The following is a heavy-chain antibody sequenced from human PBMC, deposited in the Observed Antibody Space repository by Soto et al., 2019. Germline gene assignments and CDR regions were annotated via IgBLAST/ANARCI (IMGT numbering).Heavy chain of an antibody. CDR2: IYYSGST. V-gene: IGHV4-31*03. D-gene: IGHD2-2*01. CDR3: ARVPDIVVVPAAMGGYYFDY. J-gene: IGHJ4*02. CDR1: GGSISSGGYY. Sequence: QVQLQESGPGLVKPSQTLSLTCTVSGGSISSGGYYWSWIRQHPGKGLEWIGYIYYSGSTYYNPSLKSRVTISVDTSKNQFSLKLSSVTAADTAVYYCARVPDIVVVPAAMGGYYFDYWGQGTLVTVSS.